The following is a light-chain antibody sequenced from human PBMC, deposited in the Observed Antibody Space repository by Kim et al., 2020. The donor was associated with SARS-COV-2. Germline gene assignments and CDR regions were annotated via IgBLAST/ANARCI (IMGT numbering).Light chain of an antibody. V-gene: IGKV3-15*01. J-gene: IGKJ1*01. CDR3: QQHNNWRT. CDR2: GAS. CDR1: QSVGAS. Sequence: PVSPGAGSTPSCRASQSVGASLAWYQQKPGQAPRLRIYGASPRATGIPARFSGSGSGTEFPLTISGLQSEDFAVYYCQQHNNWRTFGQGTKVEIK.